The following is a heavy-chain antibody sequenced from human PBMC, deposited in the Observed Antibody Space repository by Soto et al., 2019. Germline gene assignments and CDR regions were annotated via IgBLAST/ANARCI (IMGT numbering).Heavy chain of an antibody. V-gene: IGHV3-53*01. J-gene: IGHJ6*02. CDR3: VRPRPSGENYGMDV. CDR2: LYTEGTT. Sequence: PGGSLRLSCVASGLTVSHNYMAWVRQAPEMGLEWVSILYTEGTTYYADSVKGRFTISRDSSKNTLFLQMDSLRAEDTAVHYCVRPRPSGENYGMDVWGQGTTVTVSS. D-gene: IGHD3-16*01. CDR1: GLTVSHNY.